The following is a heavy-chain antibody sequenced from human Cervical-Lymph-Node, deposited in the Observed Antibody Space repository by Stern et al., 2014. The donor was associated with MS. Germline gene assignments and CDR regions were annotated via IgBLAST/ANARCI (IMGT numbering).Heavy chain of an antibody. D-gene: IGHD1-26*01. V-gene: IGHV4-30-2*01. CDR1: GGSISAGGYS. J-gene: IGHJ5*02. CDR3: AAFYSPLWFDP. Sequence: QVQLQESGSGLLKPSETLSLTCGVSGGSISAGGYSWSWIRQPPGKGLEWIGSFYHGGSSYYNPSLKSCVTISVDKSKNQFSLKLTSVTAADTAVYYCAAFYSPLWFDPWGQGTLVTVSS. CDR2: FYHGGSS.